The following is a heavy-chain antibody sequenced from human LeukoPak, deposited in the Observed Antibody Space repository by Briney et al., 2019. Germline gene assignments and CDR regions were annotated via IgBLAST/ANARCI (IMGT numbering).Heavy chain of an antibody. CDR3: AKEGDYDILTGYYPGEGAFDI. D-gene: IGHD3-9*01. CDR2: ISGSGGST. J-gene: IGHJ3*02. Sequence: GGSLRLSCAASGFTFSSYAMSWVRQAPGKGLEWVSAISGSGGSTYYADSVKGRFTISRDNSKNTLYLQMNSLRAEDTAVYCCAKEGDYDILTGYYPGEGAFDIWGQGTMVTVSS. V-gene: IGHV3-23*01. CDR1: GFTFSSYA.